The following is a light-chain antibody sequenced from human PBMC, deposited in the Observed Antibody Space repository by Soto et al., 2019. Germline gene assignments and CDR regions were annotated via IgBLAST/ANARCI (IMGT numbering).Light chain of an antibody. J-gene: IGLJ2*01. CDR1: SSDLGGYNY. CDR2: DVS. V-gene: IGLV2-14*01. CDR3: SSYTTTSTLV. Sequence: QSALTQPASVSGSPGQSITFSCTGTSSDLGGYNYVSWYQQHPGKAPKLVIYDVSNRPSGVSNRFSGSKSGNTASLPISGLQADDEADYYCSSYTTTSTLVFGGGTKLTVL.